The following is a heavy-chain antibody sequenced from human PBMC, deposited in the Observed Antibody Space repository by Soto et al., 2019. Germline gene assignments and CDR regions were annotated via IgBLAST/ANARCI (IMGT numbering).Heavy chain of an antibody. D-gene: IGHD3-10*01. CDR3: ARNPHLWFGPYYFDY. J-gene: IGHJ4*02. CDR1: GFTVSSNY. CDR2: IYSGGST. Sequence: GGSLRLSCTASGFTVSSNYMSWVRQAPGKGLEWVSVIYSGGSTYYADSVRGRFTISRDNSKNTLYLQMNSLRAEDTAVYYCARNPHLWFGPYYFDYWGQGTLVTVSS. V-gene: IGHV3-53*01.